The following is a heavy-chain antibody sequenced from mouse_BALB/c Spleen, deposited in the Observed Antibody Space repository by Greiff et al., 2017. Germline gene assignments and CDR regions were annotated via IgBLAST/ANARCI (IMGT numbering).Heavy chain of an antibody. V-gene: IGHV5-17*02. D-gene: IGHD1-1*01. CDR1: GFTFSSFG. CDR3: ARGSYDYGSSYWYLDV. Sequence: EVMLVESGGGLVQPGGSRKLSCAASGFTFSSFGMHWVRQAPEKGLEWVAYISSGSSTIYYADTVKGRFTISSDNPKNTMFLQMTDLRSEDTAMYYCARGSYDYGSSYWYLDVWGAGTTVTVSS. J-gene: IGHJ1*01. CDR2: ISSGSSTI.